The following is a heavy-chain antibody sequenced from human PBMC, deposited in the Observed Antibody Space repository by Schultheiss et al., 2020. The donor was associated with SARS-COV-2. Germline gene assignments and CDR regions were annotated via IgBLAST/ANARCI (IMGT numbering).Heavy chain of an antibody. J-gene: IGHJ6*02. D-gene: IGHD4-17*01. V-gene: IGHV3-48*02. Sequence: GGSLRLSCAASGFTFSSYSMNWVRQAPGKGLEWVSYISSSSSTIYYADSVKGRFTISRDNAKNSLYLQMNSLRDEDTAVYYCARDGWATVTTFYSSFNYYYYYGMDVWGQGTTVTVSS. CDR3: ARDGWATVTTFYSSFNYYYYYGMDV. CDR1: GFTFSSYS. CDR2: ISSSSSTI.